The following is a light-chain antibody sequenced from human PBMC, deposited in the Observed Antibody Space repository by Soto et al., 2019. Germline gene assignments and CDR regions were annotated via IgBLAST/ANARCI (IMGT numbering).Light chain of an antibody. V-gene: IGKV3-15*01. J-gene: IGKJ2*01. Sequence: EIVMTQSPATLSVSPGERATLSCRASQSISTELAWYQQKPGQPPRLLIYSASTRATGVPARFTGSGSGSECTLTISGLQSEDFAVYYCQRGHNWPLTFGQGTRLEI. CDR2: SAS. CDR1: QSISTE. CDR3: QRGHNWPLT.